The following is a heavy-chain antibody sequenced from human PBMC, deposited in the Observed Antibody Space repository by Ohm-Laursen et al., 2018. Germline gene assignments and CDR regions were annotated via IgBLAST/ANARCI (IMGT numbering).Heavy chain of an antibody. CDR1: GYSFTTYW. CDR2: IYPGDSDT. V-gene: IGHV5-51*01. D-gene: IGHD3-10*01. CDR3: ARSRSSGTYYRGFKY. J-gene: IGHJ4*02. Sequence: GESLKISCKASGYSFTTYWIGWVRQMPGKGLEWMGIIYPGDSDTKYSPSFQGQVTISVDKSTGTAYLQWSSLKASDTAMYYCARSRSSGTYYRGFKYWGQGTLVTVSS.